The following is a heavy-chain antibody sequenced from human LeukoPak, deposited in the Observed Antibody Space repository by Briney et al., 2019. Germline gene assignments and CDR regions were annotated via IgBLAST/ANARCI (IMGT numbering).Heavy chain of an antibody. CDR2: IIPILGIA. D-gene: IGHD6-19*01. J-gene: IGHJ4*02. V-gene: IGHV1-69*04. CDR3: ARDFRGIAVAGIVPSRITNYFDY. CDR1: GGTFSSYA. Sequence: VASVKVSCKASGGTFSSYAISWVRQAPGQGLEWMGRIIPILGIANYAQKFQGRVTITADKSTSTAYMELSSLRSEDTAVYYCARDFRGIAVAGIVPSRITNYFDYWGQGTLVTVSS.